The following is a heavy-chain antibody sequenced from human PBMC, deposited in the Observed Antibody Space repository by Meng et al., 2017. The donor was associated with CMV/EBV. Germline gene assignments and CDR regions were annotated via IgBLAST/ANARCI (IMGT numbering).Heavy chain of an antibody. CDR2: ISYDGSNK. CDR3: ARVGALWDSSGPWLDY. Sequence: QVQLGESGGGVVQAGRSLRLSCAASGFTFSSYAMHWVRQAPGKGLEWVAVISYDGSNKYYADSVKGRFTISRDNSKNTLYLQMNSLRAEDTAVYYCARVGALWDSSGPWLDYWGQGTLVTVSS. D-gene: IGHD3-22*01. CDR1: GFTFSSYA. J-gene: IGHJ4*02. V-gene: IGHV3-30-3*01.